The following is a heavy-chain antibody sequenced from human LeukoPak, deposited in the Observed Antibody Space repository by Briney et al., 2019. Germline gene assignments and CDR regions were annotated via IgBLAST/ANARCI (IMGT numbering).Heavy chain of an antibody. CDR1: GGSFSVYY. CDR2: INHSGVV. D-gene: IGHD2-15*01. CDR3: ASGIVVVVAATYYFAY. Sequence: SETLSLTCAVYGGSFSVYYRHWIRQPPGKGLEWIGEINHSGVVNYNPSLKSRVTISVETSKNQFSLKLSSVTAADTAVYYCASGIVVVVAATYYFAYWGQGTLVAVSS. V-gene: IGHV4-34*01. J-gene: IGHJ4*02.